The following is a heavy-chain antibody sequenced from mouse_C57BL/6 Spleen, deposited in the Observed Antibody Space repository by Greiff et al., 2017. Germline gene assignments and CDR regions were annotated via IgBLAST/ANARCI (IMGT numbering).Heavy chain of an antibody. CDR3: AGGYGSSLSCFDV. V-gene: IGHV5-4*01. J-gene: IGHJ1*03. CDR1: GFTFSSYA. CDR2: ISDGGSYT. D-gene: IGHD1-1*01. Sequence: EVQLVESGGGLVKPGGSLKLSCAASGFTFSSYAMSWVRQTPEKRLEWVATISDGGSYTYYPDNVKGRFTISRDNAKNNLYLQMSHLKSENTAMYSCAGGYGSSLSCFDVWGTGTTVTVSS.